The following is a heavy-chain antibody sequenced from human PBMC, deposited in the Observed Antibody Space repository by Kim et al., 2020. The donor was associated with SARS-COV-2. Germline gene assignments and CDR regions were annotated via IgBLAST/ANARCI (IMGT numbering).Heavy chain of an antibody. D-gene: IGHD3-10*01. J-gene: IGHJ6*02. CDR2: IDSDGRST. Sequence: VRQTPGKGTVWVSHIDSDGRSTHYADSVKGRFTISRDNAKNTLYLQRNSLRAEDTAVYYCVRSSGRLDVWGQGTMVTVSS. CDR3: VRSSGRLDV. V-gene: IGHV3-74*01.